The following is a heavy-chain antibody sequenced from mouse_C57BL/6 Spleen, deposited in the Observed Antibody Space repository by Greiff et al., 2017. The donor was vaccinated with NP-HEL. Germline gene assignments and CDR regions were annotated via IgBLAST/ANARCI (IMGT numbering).Heavy chain of an antibody. V-gene: IGHV1-82*01. CDR1: GYAFSSSW. Sequence: QVQLKESGPELVKPGASVKISCKASGYAFSSSWMNWVKQRPGKGLEWIGRIYPGDGDTNYHGKFQGKAPLTANKSPSTAYMQLSSLTSEDSAVYFCARETGTGRFAYWGQGTLVTVSA. CDR2: IYPGDGDT. CDR3: ARETGTGRFAY. D-gene: IGHD4-1*01. J-gene: IGHJ3*01.